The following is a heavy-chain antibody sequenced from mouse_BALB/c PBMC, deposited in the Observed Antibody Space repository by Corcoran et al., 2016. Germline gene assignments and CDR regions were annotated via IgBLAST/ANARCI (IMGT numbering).Heavy chain of an antibody. CDR3: ARDRDFDY. V-gene: IGHV3-6*02. CDR1: GYSITSGYY. J-gene: IGHJ2*01. Sequence: DVQLQESGPGLVKPSQSLSLTRSVTGYSITSGYYWNWIRQFPGNKLEWMGYISYDGSNNYNPSLKNRISITRDTSKNQFFLKLNSVTTEDTATYYCARDRDFDYGGQGTTLTVSS. CDR2: ISYDGSN.